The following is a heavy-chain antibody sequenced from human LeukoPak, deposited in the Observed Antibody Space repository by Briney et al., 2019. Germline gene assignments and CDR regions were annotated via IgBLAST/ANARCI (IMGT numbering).Heavy chain of an antibody. CDR2: IYTSGST. V-gene: IGHV4-61*02. CDR3: ASWLGGPPY. D-gene: IGHD3-22*01. Sequence: SQTLSLTCTVSGGSISSGSYYWSWIRQPAGKGLEWIGRIYTSGSTNYNPSLKSRVTISVDTSKNQFSLKLSSVTAADTAVYYCASWLGGPPYWGQGTLVTVSS. J-gene: IGHJ4*02. CDR1: GGSISSGSYY.